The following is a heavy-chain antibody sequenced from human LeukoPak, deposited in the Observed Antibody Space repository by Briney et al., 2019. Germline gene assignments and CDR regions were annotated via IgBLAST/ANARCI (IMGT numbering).Heavy chain of an antibody. D-gene: IGHD2-2*01. Sequence: PSETLSLTCAVYGGSFSGYYWNWIRQPPGKGLEWIGEINHSGSTNYNPSLKSRVTISVDTSKNQFSLKLSSVTAADTAVYYCASQVPAASYWYFDLWGRGTLVTVSS. CDR3: ASQVPAASYWYFDL. CDR2: INHSGST. V-gene: IGHV4-34*01. CDR1: GGSFSGYY. J-gene: IGHJ2*01.